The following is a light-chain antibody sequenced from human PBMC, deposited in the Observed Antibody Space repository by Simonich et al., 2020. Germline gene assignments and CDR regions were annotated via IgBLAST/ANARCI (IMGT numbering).Light chain of an antibody. Sequence: DIVMTQSPDSLAVSLGERATINRKSSQSVLYSSNNKNYLAWYQQKPGQPPKLLIYWASTRESGVPARFSGSGSGTDFTLTISSLQAEDVAVYYCQQYYSTPLTFGGGTKVEIK. CDR2: WAS. CDR1: QSVLYSSNNKNY. J-gene: IGKJ4*01. V-gene: IGKV4-1*01. CDR3: QQYYSTPLT.